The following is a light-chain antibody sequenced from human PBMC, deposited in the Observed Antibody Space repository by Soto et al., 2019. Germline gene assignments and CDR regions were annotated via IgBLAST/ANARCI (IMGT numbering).Light chain of an antibody. CDR3: QQYGSSLT. Sequence: DILFTQSPATLSLYTGQTATLSCRASQSVSSYLAWYQQKAGQAPRLLIYEGSNRATGIPTRLSGSGSGTVFTLTIRGLEPEDFAVYYCQQYGSSLTFGGGTKVDIK. J-gene: IGKJ4*01. CDR2: EGS. CDR1: QSVSSY. V-gene: IGKV3-11*01.